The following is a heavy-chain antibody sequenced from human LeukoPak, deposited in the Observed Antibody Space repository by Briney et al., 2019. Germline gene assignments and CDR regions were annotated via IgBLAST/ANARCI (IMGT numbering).Heavy chain of an antibody. Sequence: ASVKVSCKASGYTFTSYGMNRVRQAPGQGLEWMGWINTNTGNPTYAQGFTGRYVFSLDTSVSTAHLQISSLKAEDTAVYYCARGGAVAGNFRHYYGMDVWGQGTTVTVSS. CDR2: INTNTGNP. CDR1: GYTFTSYG. CDR3: ARGGAVAGNFRHYYGMDV. J-gene: IGHJ6*02. V-gene: IGHV7-4-1*02. D-gene: IGHD6-19*01.